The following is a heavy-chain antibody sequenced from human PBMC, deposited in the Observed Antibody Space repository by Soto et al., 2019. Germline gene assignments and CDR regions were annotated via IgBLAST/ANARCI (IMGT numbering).Heavy chain of an antibody. J-gene: IGHJ4*02. CDR2: FDPEDGET. D-gene: IGHD4-4*01. Sequence: ASVKVSCKTSGYIFSSFSVQWVRQAPGKGLEWMGGFDPEDGETIYAQKFQGRVTMTEDTSTDTAYMELSSLRSEDTAVYYCATGLQYPPFDYWGQGTLVTVSS. V-gene: IGHV1-24*01. CDR3: ATGLQYPPFDY. CDR1: GYIFSSFS.